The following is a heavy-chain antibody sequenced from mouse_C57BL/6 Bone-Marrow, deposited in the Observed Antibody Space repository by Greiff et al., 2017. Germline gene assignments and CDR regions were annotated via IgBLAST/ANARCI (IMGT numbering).Heavy chain of an antibody. V-gene: IGHV5-4*03. CDR3: ARDLSGFAY. CDR2: ISDGGSYT. Sequence: EVIVVESGGGLVKPGGSLKLSCAASGFTFSSYAMSWVRQTPEKRLEWVATISDGGSYTYYPDNVKGRFTISRDNAKNNLYLQMSHLKSEDTAMYYCARDLSGFAYWGQGTLVTVSA. CDR1: GFTFSSYA. J-gene: IGHJ3*01.